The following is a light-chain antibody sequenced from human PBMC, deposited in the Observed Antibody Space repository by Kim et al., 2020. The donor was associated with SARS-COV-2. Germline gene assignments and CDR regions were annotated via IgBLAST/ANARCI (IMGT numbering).Light chain of an antibody. Sequence: DIQMTQSPSSLSVSVGDRVTITCRASQDITNYLAWYQQTPGGVPKLLIYAASTLQSGVPSRFSGSGSGTDFTLTITSLQPEDVATYYCQNYNTAPFTFGPGTKVDIK. CDR2: AAS. CDR1: QDITNY. CDR3: QNYNTAPFT. J-gene: IGKJ3*01. V-gene: IGKV1-27*01.